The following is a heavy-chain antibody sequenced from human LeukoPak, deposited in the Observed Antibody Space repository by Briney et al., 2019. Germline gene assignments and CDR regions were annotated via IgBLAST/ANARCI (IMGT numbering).Heavy chain of an antibody. Sequence: SENLSLTCTVSGGSISGYYWSWIRQPAGKGLEWIGRIFSSGTTNYNSSLKSRVTMSVDTSKNQFSLTLTSVTAADTAVYYCARAAIGSNYRYYYYMDVWGKGTTVTVSS. CDR3: ARAAIGSNYRYYYYMDV. D-gene: IGHD1-26*01. CDR2: IFSSGTT. J-gene: IGHJ6*03. CDR1: GGSISGYY. V-gene: IGHV4-4*07.